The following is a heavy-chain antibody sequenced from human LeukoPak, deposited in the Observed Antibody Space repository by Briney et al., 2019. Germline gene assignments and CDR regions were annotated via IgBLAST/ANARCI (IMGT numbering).Heavy chain of an antibody. Sequence: PSETLSLTCTVSGYSISSGYYWGWIRQPPGKGLEWIGSIYHSGSTYYNPSLKSRVTISVDTSKNQFSLKLSSVTAADTAVYYCARGGYYDRDYWGQGTLVTVSS. CDR3: ARGGYYDRDY. J-gene: IGHJ4*02. V-gene: IGHV4-38-2*02. D-gene: IGHD3-22*01. CDR1: GYSISSGYY. CDR2: IYHSGST.